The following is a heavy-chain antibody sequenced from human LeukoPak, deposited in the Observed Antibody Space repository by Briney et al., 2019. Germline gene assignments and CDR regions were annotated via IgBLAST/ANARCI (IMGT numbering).Heavy chain of an antibody. CDR3: ARAPALLSLGDWFDP. CDR2: INPSGGST. V-gene: IGHV1-46*01. CDR1: GYTFTSYY. Sequence: ASVKVSCKASGYTFTSYYMHWVRQAPGQGLEWMGIINPSGGSTSYAQKFQGRVTMTRDMSTSIVYMELSSLRSEDTAVYYCARAPALLSLGDWFDPWGQGTLVTVSS. J-gene: IGHJ5*02. D-gene: IGHD3-10*01.